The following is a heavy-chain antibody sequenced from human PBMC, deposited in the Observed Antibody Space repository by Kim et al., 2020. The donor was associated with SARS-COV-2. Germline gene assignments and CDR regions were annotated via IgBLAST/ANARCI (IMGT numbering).Heavy chain of an antibody. J-gene: IGHJ4*02. CDR2: MYYSGDT. CDR3: ARTHYYDSSLILDY. CDR1: GGSMNKYY. Sequence: SETLSLTCSVSGGSMNKYYWSWIRQPPVKGLEWIAYMYYSGDTNDNPSLKSRVTISVDTSKNQFSLKLTSVTAADTAVYYCARTHYYDSSLILDYWGQGTLVTVSS. D-gene: IGHD3-22*01. V-gene: IGHV4-59*13.